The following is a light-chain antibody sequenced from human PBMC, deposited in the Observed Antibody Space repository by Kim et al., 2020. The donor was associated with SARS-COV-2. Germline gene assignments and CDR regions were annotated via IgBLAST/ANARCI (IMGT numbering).Light chain of an antibody. Sequence: GQKVTISCSGSSSNIANNYVSWYQQLPGTATKLLIYDDNKRTSVIPDRFSGSKSGTSATLGITGLQTGDEADYYCGTWDSSLSAVVFGGGTQLTVL. CDR2: DDN. CDR1: SSNIANNY. CDR3: GTWDSSLSAVV. V-gene: IGLV1-51*01. J-gene: IGLJ2*01.